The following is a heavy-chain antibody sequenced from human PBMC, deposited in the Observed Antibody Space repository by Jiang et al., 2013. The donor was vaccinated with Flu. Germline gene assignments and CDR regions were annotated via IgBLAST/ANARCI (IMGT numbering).Heavy chain of an antibody. CDR1: GGSITGGDYY. V-gene: IGHV4-30-4*01. J-gene: IGHJ4*02. Sequence: GPGLVKPSQTLSLTCSVSGGSITGGDYYWNWIRQAPGKGLEWIGYIYDSGSSFYNPSLESRVTISLDASKKQFSLNVSSVTGADTAVYYCVRLKRWPYEVYWGQGTLVTVSS. CDR2: IYDSGSS. D-gene: IGHD5-24*01. CDR3: VRLKRWPYEVY.